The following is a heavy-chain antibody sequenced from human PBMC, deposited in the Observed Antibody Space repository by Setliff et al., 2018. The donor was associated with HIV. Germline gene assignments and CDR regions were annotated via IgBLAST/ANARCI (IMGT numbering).Heavy chain of an antibody. V-gene: IGHV4-59*12. CDR3: ARVGGPYYDLLTGYYGAVDS. CDR2: IYYSGST. D-gene: IGHD3-9*01. CDR1: GGSISSYY. J-gene: IGHJ4*02. Sequence: LSLTCTVSGGSISSYYWSWIRQPPGKGLEWIGYIYYSGSTYYNPSLKSRVTISIDTSKNQFSLKLSSVTAADPAVYYCARVGGPYYDLLTGYYGAVDSWGQGTLVTVSS.